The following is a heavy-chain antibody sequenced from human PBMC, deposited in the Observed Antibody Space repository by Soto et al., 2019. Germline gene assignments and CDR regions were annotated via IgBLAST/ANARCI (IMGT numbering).Heavy chain of an antibody. Sequence: EVQLVESGGGLVQPGGSLRLSCAAPGMTFSNLRMHWVRQAPGKGLVWVSLISRDGSNTDYADSVKGRFTISRDNAKRTVYLQMNSLRGEDTAGYYCSSPGGELPHRDYWGQGTLVTVSS. CDR2: ISRDGSNT. CDR3: SSPGGELPHRDY. CDR1: GMTFSNLR. V-gene: IGHV3-74*01. J-gene: IGHJ4*02. D-gene: IGHD1-26*01.